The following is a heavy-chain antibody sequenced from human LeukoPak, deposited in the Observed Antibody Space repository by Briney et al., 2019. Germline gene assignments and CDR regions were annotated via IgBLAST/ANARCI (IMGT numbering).Heavy chain of an antibody. J-gene: IGHJ4*02. CDR2: ISGSGGST. V-gene: IGHV3-23*01. CDR3: AKDRPVLRFLEWLSPYYFDY. CDR1: GFSFSSYD. D-gene: IGHD3-3*01. Sequence: GGSLRLSCAASGFSFSSYDMNWVRQAPGKGLEWVSAISGSGGSTYYADSVKGRFTISRDNSKNTLYLQMNSLRAEDTAVYYCAKDRPVLRFLEWLSPYYFDYWGQGTLVTVSS.